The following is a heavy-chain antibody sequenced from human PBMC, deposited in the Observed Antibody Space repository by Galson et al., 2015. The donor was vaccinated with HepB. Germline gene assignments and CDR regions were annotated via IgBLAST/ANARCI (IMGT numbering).Heavy chain of an antibody. D-gene: IGHD2-2*01. CDR2: ISYDGSNK. CDR1: GFTFSSYA. CDR3: ARSDGVVVVPATFDP. V-gene: IGHV3-30-3*01. J-gene: IGHJ5*02. Sequence: LRLSCAASGFTFSSYAMHWVRQAPGKGLEWVAVISYDGSNKYYADSVKGRFTISRDDSKNTLYLQMNSLRPEDTAVYYCARSDGVVVVPATFDPWGQGTLVTVSS.